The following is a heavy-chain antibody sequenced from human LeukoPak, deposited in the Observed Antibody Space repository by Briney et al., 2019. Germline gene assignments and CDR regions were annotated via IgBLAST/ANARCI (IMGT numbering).Heavy chain of an antibody. Sequence: GGSLRLSCAASGFTFSSYAIHWVRQAPGKGLEWVAVISYDGSDKYYADSVKGRFTISRDNSKNTLYLQMNSLRAEDTAVYYCARDSYYYDSSGYYDYWGQGTLVTVSS. CDR2: ISYDGSDK. D-gene: IGHD3-22*01. V-gene: IGHV3-30-3*01. CDR3: ARDSYYYDSSGYYDY. J-gene: IGHJ4*02. CDR1: GFTFSSYA.